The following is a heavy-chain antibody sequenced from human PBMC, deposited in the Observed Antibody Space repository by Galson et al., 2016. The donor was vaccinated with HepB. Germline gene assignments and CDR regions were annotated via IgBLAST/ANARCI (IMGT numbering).Heavy chain of an antibody. D-gene: IGHD2-15*01. CDR2: INSVGSYI. CDR3: VIEDNLGHPALADF. V-gene: IGHV3-21*01. Sequence: SLRLSCATSGFTFSSQSMSWARQAPGKGLEWVSSINSVGSYIFYADSVKGRFTISRDNAKHSLYLQMNSLRLEDTAMYICVIEDNLGHPALADFRGPGTLVTVAS. J-gene: IGHJ4*02. CDR1: GFTFSSQS.